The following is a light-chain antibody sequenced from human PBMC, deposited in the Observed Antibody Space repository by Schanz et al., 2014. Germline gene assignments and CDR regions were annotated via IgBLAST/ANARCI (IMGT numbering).Light chain of an antibody. CDR3: CSYAGSSTVV. CDR1: RSDVGGYNS. Sequence: QSALTQPASVSGSPGQSITISCTGTRSDVGGYNSVSWYQQHPGKAPKVMIYDVSNRPSGVSNRFSGSKSGNTASLTISGLQAEDEADYYCCSYAGSSTVVFGGGTKLTVL. CDR2: DVS. J-gene: IGLJ3*02. V-gene: IGLV2-14*03.